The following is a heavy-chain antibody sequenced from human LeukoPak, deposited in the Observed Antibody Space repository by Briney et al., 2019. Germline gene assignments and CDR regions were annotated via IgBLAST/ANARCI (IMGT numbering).Heavy chain of an antibody. Sequence: GGSLRLSCTASGFTFGDYAMSWFRQAPGKGLEWVGFIRSKAYGGTTQYAASVKGRFTISRDNAKNSLYLQMNSLRAEDTAVYYCARLWQPNYGDCLDHWGQGTLVTVTS. D-gene: IGHD4-17*01. CDR2: IRSKAYGGTT. V-gene: IGHV3-49*03. CDR3: ARLWQPNYGDCLDH. CDR1: GFTFGDYA. J-gene: IGHJ4*02.